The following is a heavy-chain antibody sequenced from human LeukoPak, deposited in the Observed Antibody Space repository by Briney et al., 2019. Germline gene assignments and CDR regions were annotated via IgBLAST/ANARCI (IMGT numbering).Heavy chain of an antibody. J-gene: IGHJ6*02. V-gene: IGHV1-69*13. D-gene: IGHD2-2*01. CDR1: GGTFSSYA. Sequence: GASAKVSCKASGGTFSSYAISWVRQAPGQGLEWMGGIIPIFGTANYAQKFQGRVTITADESTSTAYMELSSLRSEDTAVYYCARDSGGIVVVPAAPTHYYGMDVWGQGTTVTVSS. CDR2: IIPIFGTA. CDR3: ARDSGGIVVVPAAPTHYYGMDV.